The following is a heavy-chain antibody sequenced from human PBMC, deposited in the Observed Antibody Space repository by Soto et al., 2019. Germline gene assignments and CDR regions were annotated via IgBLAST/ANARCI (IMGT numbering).Heavy chain of an antibody. CDR3: AKEGFGRGSSVYFDY. D-gene: IGHD3-16*01. J-gene: IGHJ4*02. V-gene: IGHV3-30*18. Sequence: QVQLVESGGGVVQPGRSLRLSCAASGFTFSSYGMHWVRQAPGKGLEWVAVISYDGSNKYYADSVKGRFTISRDNSKNTLYLQMNSLRAEDTAVYYCAKEGFGRGSSVYFDYWGQGTLVTVSS. CDR1: GFTFSSYG. CDR2: ISYDGSNK.